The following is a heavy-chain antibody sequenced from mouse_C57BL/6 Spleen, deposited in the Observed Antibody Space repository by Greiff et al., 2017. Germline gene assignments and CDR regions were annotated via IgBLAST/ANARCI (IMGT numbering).Heavy chain of an antibody. CDR3: ARPYCVSSSWFAY. D-gene: IGHD1-1*01. CDR2: IRNKANGYTT. V-gene: IGHV7-3*01. Sequence: EVHLVESGGGLVQPGGSLSLSCAASGFTFTDYYMSWVRQPPGQALEWLGFIRNKANGYTTEYSASVKGRFTISRDNSQSILYLQMKAMRAEDSATYYCARPYCVSSSWFAYWGQGTLVTVSA. J-gene: IGHJ3*01. CDR1: GFTFTDYY.